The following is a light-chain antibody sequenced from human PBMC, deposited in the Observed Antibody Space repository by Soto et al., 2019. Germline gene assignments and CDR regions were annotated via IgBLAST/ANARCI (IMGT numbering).Light chain of an antibody. V-gene: IGKV3-15*01. CDR2: DAS. Sequence: TILTQAAATLSLSPGERATLSCRASQSVSSNLAWYQQKPGQAPRVLIYDASTTATGLPARFSGSGSGTEFTLTISSLQSEDFAVYYCQQYNNWPPWTFGQGTKV. CDR3: QQYNNWPPWT. CDR1: QSVSSN. J-gene: IGKJ1*01.